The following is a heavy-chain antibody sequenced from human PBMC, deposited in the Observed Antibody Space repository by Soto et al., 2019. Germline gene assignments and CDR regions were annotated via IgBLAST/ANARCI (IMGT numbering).Heavy chain of an antibody. Sequence: PSQTLSLTCVISGDSVSSNSAAWNWIRQSPSRGLEWLGRTYYRSKWYNDYAVSVKSRITINPDTSKNQFSLQLNSVTPEDTAVYYCARVHTYYYDSSGYYGPRYYYGMDVWGQGTTVTVSS. D-gene: IGHD3-22*01. V-gene: IGHV6-1*01. CDR3: ARVHTYYYDSSGYYGPRYYYGMDV. J-gene: IGHJ6*02. CDR1: GDSVSSNSAA. CDR2: TYYRSKWYN.